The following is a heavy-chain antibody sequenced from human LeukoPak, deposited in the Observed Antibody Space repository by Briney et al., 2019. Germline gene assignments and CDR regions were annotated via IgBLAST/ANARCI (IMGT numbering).Heavy chain of an antibody. Sequence: PSETLSLTCTVSGGSISSSSYYWGWIRQPPGKGLEWIGSIYYSGSTYYNPSLKSRVTISIDTSKNQFSLKLSSVTAADTAVYYCARAWSNEGSYFDYWGQGTLVTVSS. V-gene: IGHV4-39*07. D-gene: IGHD2-8*01. J-gene: IGHJ4*02. CDR2: IYYSGST. CDR1: GGSISSSSYY. CDR3: ARAWSNEGSYFDY.